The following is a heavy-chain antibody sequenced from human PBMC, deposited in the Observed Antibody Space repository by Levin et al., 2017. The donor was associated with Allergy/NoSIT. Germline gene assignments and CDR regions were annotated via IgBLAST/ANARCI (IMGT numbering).Heavy chain of an antibody. CDR3: ARAGYYDSSGFLDY. J-gene: IGHJ4*02. CDR2: IYYSGST. Sequence: SQTLSLTCTVSGGSISSYYWSWIRQPPGKGLEWIGYIYYSGSTNYNPSLKSRVTISVDTSKNQFSLKLSSVTAADTAVYYCARAGYYDSSGFLDYWGQGTLVTVSS. CDR1: GGSISSYY. V-gene: IGHV4-59*01. D-gene: IGHD3-22*01.